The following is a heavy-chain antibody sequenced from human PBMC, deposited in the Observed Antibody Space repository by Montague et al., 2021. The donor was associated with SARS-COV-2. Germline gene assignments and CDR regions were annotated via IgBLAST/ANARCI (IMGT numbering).Heavy chain of an antibody. V-gene: IGHV3-21*01. Sequence: SLRLSCAASGFTFSSYSMNWVRQAPGKGLEWVSSISSSSSYIYYADSVKGRFTISRDNAKNSLYLQMNSLRAEDTAVYYCARGVRGSGIRSLWGQGTLVTVSS. CDR2: ISSSSSYI. J-gene: IGHJ4*02. D-gene: IGHD1-1*01. CDR3: ARGVRGSGIRSL. CDR1: GFTFSSYS.